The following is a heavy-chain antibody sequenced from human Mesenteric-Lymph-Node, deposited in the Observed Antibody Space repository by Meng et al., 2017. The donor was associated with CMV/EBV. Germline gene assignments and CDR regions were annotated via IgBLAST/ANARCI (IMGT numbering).Heavy chain of an antibody. V-gene: IGHV1-2*02. D-gene: IGHD2-2*01. CDR2: INPNSGGT. J-gene: IGHJ6*02. CDR3: ARDGTLRYCSSTSCYRYYYGMDV. Sequence: ASVKVSCKASGYTFTGYYMHWVRQAPGQGLEWMGWINPNSGGTNYAQKFPGRVTMTRDTSISTAYMELSRLRSDDTAVYYCARDGTLRYCSSTSCYRYYYGMDVWGQGTTVTVSS. CDR1: GYTFTGYY.